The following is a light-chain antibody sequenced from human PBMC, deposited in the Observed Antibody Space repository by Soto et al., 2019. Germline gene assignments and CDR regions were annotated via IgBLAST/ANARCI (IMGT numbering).Light chain of an antibody. CDR2: GSS. CDR1: QSVSSN. CDR3: QQRSNWPWT. J-gene: IGKJ1*01. Sequence: EIVMTQSPATLSVSPGERVTLSCRASQSVSSNLAWYQQKPGQAPRLLFYGSSTKATGIPARFSGSGSGTEFTLTISSLQSEDFAVYYCQQRSNWPWTFGQGTKVDIK. V-gene: IGKV3-15*01.